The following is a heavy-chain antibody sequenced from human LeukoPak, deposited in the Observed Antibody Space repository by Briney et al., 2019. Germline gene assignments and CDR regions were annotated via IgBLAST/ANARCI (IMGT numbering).Heavy chain of an antibody. V-gene: IGHV3-33*08. CDR3: ARGFAINYYDSSGYLH. CDR1: GFAFSSYG. Sequence: GGSLRLSCAASGFAFSSYGMHWVRQAPGKGLEWVAVIWYDGSNKYYADSVKGRFTNSRDNSKNTLYLQMNSLRAEDTAVYYCARGFAINYYDSSGYLHWGQGTLVTVSS. D-gene: IGHD3-22*01. J-gene: IGHJ4*02. CDR2: IWYDGSNK.